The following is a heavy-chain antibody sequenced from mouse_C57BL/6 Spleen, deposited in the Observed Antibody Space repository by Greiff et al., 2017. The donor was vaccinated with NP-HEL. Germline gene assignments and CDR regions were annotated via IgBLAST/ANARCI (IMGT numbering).Heavy chain of an antibody. CDR1: GYTFTSYW. CDR2: IHPNSGST. Sequence: QVQLKQPGAELVKPGASVKLSCKASGYTFTSYWMHWVKQRPGQGLEWIGMIHPNSGSTNYNEKFKSKATLTVDKSSSTAYMQLSSLTSEDSAVYYCARHYGNWYFDVWGTGTTVTVSS. V-gene: IGHV1-64*01. CDR3: ARHYGNWYFDV. J-gene: IGHJ1*03. D-gene: IGHD2-1*01.